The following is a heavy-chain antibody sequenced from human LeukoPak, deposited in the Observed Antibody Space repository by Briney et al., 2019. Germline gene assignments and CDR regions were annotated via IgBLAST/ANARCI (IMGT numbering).Heavy chain of an antibody. D-gene: IGHD2-8*01. Sequence: GGSLRLSCAASGFTFGNYWMHWVRQAPGEGLVWVSRVSVDGSHASYADSVKGRFTISRDNAKNTLYPQMNSLRAEDTAVFYCGRGISGVPPAIDCWGQGTLVTVSS. CDR1: GFTFGNYW. V-gene: IGHV3-74*01. CDR3: GRGISGVPPAIDC. CDR2: VSVDGSHA. J-gene: IGHJ4*02.